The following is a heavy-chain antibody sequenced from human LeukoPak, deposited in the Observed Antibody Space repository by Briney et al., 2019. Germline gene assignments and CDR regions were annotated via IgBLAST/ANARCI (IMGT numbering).Heavy chain of an antibody. CDR2: ISSSGSTI. CDR1: GSTFSSYE. CDR3: ARVDVLLWFGELLGGLDY. Sequence: GGSLRLSCAASGSTFSSYEMNWVRQAPGKGLEWVSYISSSGSTIYYADSVKGRFTISRDNAKNSLYLQMNSLRAEDTAVYYCARVDVLLWFGELLGGLDYWGQGTLVTVSS. J-gene: IGHJ4*02. D-gene: IGHD3-10*01. V-gene: IGHV3-48*03.